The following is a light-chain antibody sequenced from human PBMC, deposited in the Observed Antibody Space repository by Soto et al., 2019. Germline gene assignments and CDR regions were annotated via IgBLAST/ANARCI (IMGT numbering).Light chain of an antibody. Sequence: DIHMTQNPNSLSESVGDRVTITCRASQSISSYLNWYQQKPGKAPKLLIYAASSLQSGVPSRFSGSGSGTDFTLTIISLQPEDFATYYCLVHKFCLWT. CDR1: QSISSY. J-gene: IGKJ1*01. CDR2: AAS. V-gene: IGKV1-39*01. CDR3: LVHKFCLWT.